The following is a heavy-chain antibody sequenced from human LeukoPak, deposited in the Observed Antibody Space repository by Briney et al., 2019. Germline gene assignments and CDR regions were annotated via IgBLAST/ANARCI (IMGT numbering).Heavy chain of an antibody. CDR3: ARGVGFVKIDY. CDR2: INHSGRT. Sequence: SETLSLTCAVYGGSFSGYYWSWIRQPPGKGLEWIGEINHSGRTNYNPSLKSRVTISVDTSKDQFSLKLSSVTAADTAVYYCARGVGFVKIDYWGQGTLVTVSS. CDR1: GGSFSGYY. V-gene: IGHV4-34*01. D-gene: IGHD3-10*01. J-gene: IGHJ4*02.